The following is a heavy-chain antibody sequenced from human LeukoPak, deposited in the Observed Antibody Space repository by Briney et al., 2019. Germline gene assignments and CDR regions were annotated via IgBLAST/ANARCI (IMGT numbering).Heavy chain of an antibody. CDR2: MNPNSGNT. Sequence: ASVKVSCKASGYTFTSYDINWVRQATGQGLEWMGWMNPNSGNTGYAQKFQGRVTMTRNTSISTAYMELSSLESEDTAVYYCARGPPRIAAAGTKRKKPNWFDPWGQGTLVTVSS. J-gene: IGHJ5*02. D-gene: IGHD6-13*01. CDR1: GYTFTSYD. CDR3: ARGPPRIAAAGTKRKKPNWFDP. V-gene: IGHV1-8*01.